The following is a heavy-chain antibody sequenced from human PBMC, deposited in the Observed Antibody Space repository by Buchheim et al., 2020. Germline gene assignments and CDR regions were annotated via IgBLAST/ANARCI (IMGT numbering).Heavy chain of an antibody. CDR2: THSSGNT. CDR1: GASVMDYY. CDR3: ATTSITARPGYFGMDV. D-gene: IGHD6-6*01. Sequence: QVQLQESGPGLVKPLETLSLTCTVSGASVMDYYWTWIRQAPGKGLEWIAFTHSSGNTNSNPSLRSRVTISLDVSPNPISLIVNSVIAADTAVYFCATTSITARPGYFGMDVWGQGTT. J-gene: IGHJ6*02. V-gene: IGHV4-59*02.